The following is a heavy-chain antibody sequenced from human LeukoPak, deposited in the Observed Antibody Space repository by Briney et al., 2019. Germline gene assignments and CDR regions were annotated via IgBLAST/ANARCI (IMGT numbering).Heavy chain of an antibody. D-gene: IGHD2-2*01. J-gene: IGHJ6*02. CDR1: GGSISSYY. CDR3: ARDQGVVVPYGMDV. CDR2: IYYSGST. V-gene: IGHV4-59*01. Sequence: SETLSLTCTVSGGSISSYYWSWIRQPPGKGLGWIGYIYYSGSTNYNPSLKSRVTISVDTSKNQFSLKLSSVTAADTAVYYCARDQGVVVPYGMDVWGQGTTVTVSS.